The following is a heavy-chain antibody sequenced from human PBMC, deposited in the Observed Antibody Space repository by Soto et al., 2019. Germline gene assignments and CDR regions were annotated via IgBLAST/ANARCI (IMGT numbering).Heavy chain of an antibody. CDR3: ARDELGYCSGGSCYQGAFDY. CDR1: GFTFSSYS. J-gene: IGHJ4*02. Sequence: EVQLVESGGGLVKPGGSLRLSCAASGFTFSSYSMNWVRQAPGKGLEWVSSISSSSSYIYYADSVKGRFTISRDNAKNSLYLQMNSLRAEDTAVYYCARDELGYCSGGSCYQGAFDYWGQGTLVTVSS. CDR2: ISSSSSYI. V-gene: IGHV3-21*01. D-gene: IGHD2-15*01.